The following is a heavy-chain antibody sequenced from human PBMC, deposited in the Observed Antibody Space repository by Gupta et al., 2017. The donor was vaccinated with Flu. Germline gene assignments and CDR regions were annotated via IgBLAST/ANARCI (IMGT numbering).Heavy chain of an antibody. CDR2: IYYSGST. D-gene: IGHD5-18*01. CDR1: GGSISSSSYY. V-gene: IGHV4-39*01. CDR3: ASLYSSGTLYYFDY. Sequence: QLQLQESGPGLVKPSETLSLTCTVSGGSISSSSYYWGWIRQPPGKGLEWIGSIYYSGSTYYNPSLKSRVTISVDTSKNQFSLKLSSVTAADTDVYYCASLYSSGTLYYFDYWGQGTLVTVSS. J-gene: IGHJ4*02.